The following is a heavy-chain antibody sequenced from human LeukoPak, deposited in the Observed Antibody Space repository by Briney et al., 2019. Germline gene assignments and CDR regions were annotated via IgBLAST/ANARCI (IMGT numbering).Heavy chain of an antibody. CDR1: GFTFSSYA. Sequence: PGGSLRLSCAASGFTFSSYAMTWVRQAPGKGLEWVSTISGSGLSTYYADSVKGRFSISRDNSNQTLYLQMSSVRADDTAVYYCARGQGVVGATTRGYFGYWGQGALVTVSS. J-gene: IGHJ4*02. CDR2: ISGSGLST. D-gene: IGHD1-26*01. CDR3: ARGQGVVGATTRGYFGY. V-gene: IGHV3-23*01.